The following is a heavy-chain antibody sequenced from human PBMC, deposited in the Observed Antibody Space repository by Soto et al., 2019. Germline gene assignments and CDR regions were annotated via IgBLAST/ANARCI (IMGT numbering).Heavy chain of an antibody. J-gene: IGHJ5*01. CDR2: ITNSGST. CDR1: GGSFIDSY. V-gene: IGHV4-34*01. Sequence: TAETLSLTCAVLGGSFIDSYWSWIRHSPEKGLEWIGEITNSGSTYYNPSLKSRVTISGDTSKNQFSLEVRSVTAADTAVYFCARGRTAIATRWFDSWGQGTLVTVSS. CDR3: ARGRTAIATRWFDS. D-gene: IGHD1-1*01.